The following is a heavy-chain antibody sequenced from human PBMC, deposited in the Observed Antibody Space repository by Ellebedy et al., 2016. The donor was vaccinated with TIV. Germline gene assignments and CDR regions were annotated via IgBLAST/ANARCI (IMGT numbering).Heavy chain of an antibody. CDR1: GGSITYSTYY. CDR2: IHYSGST. J-gene: IGHJ5*02. V-gene: IGHV4-39*07. D-gene: IGHD3-10*01. CDR3: ARNFGSGRAASFDP. Sequence: SETLSLTXTVSGGSITYSTYYWGWIRQPPGKGLEWIGSIHYSGSTYYNPSLKSRVTISVDTSKNQFSLKLSSVTAADTALYYCARNFGSGRAASFDPWGQGTQVTVSS.